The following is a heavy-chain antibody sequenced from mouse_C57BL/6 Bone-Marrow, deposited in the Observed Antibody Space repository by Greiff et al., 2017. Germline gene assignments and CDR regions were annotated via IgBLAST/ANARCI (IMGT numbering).Heavy chain of an antibody. CDR2: IDPSDSYT. CDR1: GYTFTSYW. D-gene: IGHD1-1*01. Sequence: VQLQQSGAELVMPGASVKLSCKASGYTFTSYWMHWVKQRPGQGLEWIGEIDPSDSYTNYNQKFKGKSTLTVDKSSSTAYMQLSSLTSEDSAVYYCARTGVYYYGSSYAMDYWGQGTSVTVSS. J-gene: IGHJ4*01. CDR3: ARTGVYYYGSSYAMDY. V-gene: IGHV1-69*01.